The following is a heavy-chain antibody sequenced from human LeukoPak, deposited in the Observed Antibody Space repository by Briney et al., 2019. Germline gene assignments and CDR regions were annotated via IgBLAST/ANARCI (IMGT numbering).Heavy chain of an antibody. CDR2: MSYSGST. Sequence: SETLSLTCSVSGGSMSNYYWSWIRQPPGKGLEWIGYMSYSGSTNYNPSLKSRVTISVDTSKNQFSLKLTSMTAADTAVYYCARGDDHDYGDLYFDYWGQGTLVTVSS. CDR3: ARGDDHDYGDLYFDY. D-gene: IGHD4-17*01. CDR1: GGSMSNYY. J-gene: IGHJ4*02. V-gene: IGHV4-59*01.